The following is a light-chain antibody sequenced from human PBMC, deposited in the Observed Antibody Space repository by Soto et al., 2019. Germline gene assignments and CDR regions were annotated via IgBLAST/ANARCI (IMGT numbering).Light chain of an antibody. J-gene: IGKJ1*01. CDR3: RHNCGAWT. CDR1: QSVSSC. V-gene: IGKV1-5*01. CDR2: DAS. Sequence: INLTQHPSTLDSSLLDRFTITWGASQSVSSCFAWYQQKPGKAPKLLLYDASSREGGVPSRCSGTGSATVFRLTGSSLTPDVVATWHWRHNCGAWTIGQGAKVDNK.